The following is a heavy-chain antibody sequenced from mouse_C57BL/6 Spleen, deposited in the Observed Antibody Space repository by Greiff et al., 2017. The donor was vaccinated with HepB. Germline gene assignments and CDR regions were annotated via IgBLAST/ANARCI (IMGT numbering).Heavy chain of an antibody. CDR2: ISSGSSTI. J-gene: IGHJ2*01. V-gene: IGHV5-17*01. Sequence: EVQLKESGGGLVKPGGSLKLSCAASGFTFSDYGMHWVRQAPEKGLEWVAYISSGSSTIYYADTVKGRFTISRDNAKNTLFLQMTSLRSEDTAMYYCARVFYGYLDYWGQGTTLTVSS. CDR1: GFTFSDYG. CDR3: ARVFYGYLDY. D-gene: IGHD1-1*02.